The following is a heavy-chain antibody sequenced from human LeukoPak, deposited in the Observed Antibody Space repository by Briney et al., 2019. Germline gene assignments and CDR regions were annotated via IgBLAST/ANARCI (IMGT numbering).Heavy chain of an antibody. CDR1: GFTFSNSA. CDR2: ISTNGGST. V-gene: IGHV3-64*01. J-gene: IGHJ6*03. Sequence: PGGSLRLSWAASGFTFSNSAMHWVRQAPGKGLEYVSGISTNGGSTYYANSLKGRFTISRDSSKITLYLQMNSLRVEDTAVYYCARMVADYYYYYYMDVWGKGTTVTVSS. CDR3: ARMVADYYYYYYMDV. D-gene: IGHD6-19*01.